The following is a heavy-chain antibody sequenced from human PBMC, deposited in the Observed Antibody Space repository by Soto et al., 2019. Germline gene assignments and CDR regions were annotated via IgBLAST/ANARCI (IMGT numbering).Heavy chain of an antibody. CDR2: IWYDGSNK. CDR3: ARDFVVGYYGMDV. Sequence: PGGSLRLSCSASGFTFSSYGMHWVRQAPGKGLEWVAVIWYDGSNKYYADSVKGRFTISRDNSKNTLYLQMNSLRAEDTAVYYSARDFVVGYYGMDVWGQGTTVTVSS. J-gene: IGHJ6*02. D-gene: IGHD2-15*01. V-gene: IGHV3-33*01. CDR1: GFTFSSYG.